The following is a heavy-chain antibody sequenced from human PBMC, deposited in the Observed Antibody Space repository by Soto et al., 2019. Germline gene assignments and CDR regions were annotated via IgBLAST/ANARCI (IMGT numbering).Heavy chain of an antibody. Sequence: PGGSLRLSCAASGFTFSSYGIHWVRQAPGRGLEWVAVISYDGRNKFYADSVKGRFTISRNNSKNTMYLEMNSLRVEDTAVYYCAKVPAAIGDYFGMDVWGQGTMVTVSS. V-gene: IGHV3-30*18. CDR3: AKVPAAIGDYFGMDV. D-gene: IGHD2-2*01. CDR1: GFTFSSYG. J-gene: IGHJ6*02. CDR2: ISYDGRNK.